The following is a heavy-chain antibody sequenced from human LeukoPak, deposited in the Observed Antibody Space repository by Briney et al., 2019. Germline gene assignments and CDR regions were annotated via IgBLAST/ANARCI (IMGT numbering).Heavy chain of an antibody. V-gene: IGHV3-33*01. J-gene: IGHJ4*02. CDR3: ARDSSVDTAMVDGADFDY. CDR2: IWYDGSNK. Sequence: PGRSLRLSCAASGFTFSSYGMHWVRQAPGKWMEWVAVIWYDGSNKYYADSVKGRFTISRDNYKNTLYLQMNSLRAEDTAVYYCARDSSVDTAMVDGADFDYWGQGTLVTVSS. CDR1: GFTFSSYG. D-gene: IGHD5-18*01.